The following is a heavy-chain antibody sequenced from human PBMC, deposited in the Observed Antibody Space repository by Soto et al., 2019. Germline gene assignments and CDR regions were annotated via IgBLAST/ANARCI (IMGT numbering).Heavy chain of an antibody. CDR2: IYYSGST. J-gene: IGHJ4*02. CDR1: GGSISSGGYY. V-gene: IGHV4-31*03. CDR3: ARDRGYCSGGSCYTRSVAFDY. D-gene: IGHD2-15*01. Sequence: SETLSLTCTVSGGSISSGGYYWSWIRQHPGKGLEWIGYIYYSGSTYYNPSLKSRVTISVDTSKNQFSLKLSSVTAADTAVYYCARDRGYCSGGSCYTRSVAFDYWGQGTLVTVSS.